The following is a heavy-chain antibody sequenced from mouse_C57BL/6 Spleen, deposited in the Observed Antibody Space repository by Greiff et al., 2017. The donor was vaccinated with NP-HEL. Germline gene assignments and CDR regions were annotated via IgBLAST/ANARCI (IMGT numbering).Heavy chain of an antibody. D-gene: IGHD1-1*01. V-gene: IGHV1-69*01. CDR3: ARGGYGSSQAWFAY. CDR1: GYTFPSYW. J-gene: IGHJ3*01. Sequence: QVQLQQPGAELVMPGASVKLSCKASGYTFPSYWMHWVKQRPGQGLEWIGEIDPSDSYTNYNQKFKGKSTLTVDKSSSTAYMQLSSLTSEDSAVYYCARGGYGSSQAWFAYWGQGTLVTVSA. CDR2: IDPSDSYT.